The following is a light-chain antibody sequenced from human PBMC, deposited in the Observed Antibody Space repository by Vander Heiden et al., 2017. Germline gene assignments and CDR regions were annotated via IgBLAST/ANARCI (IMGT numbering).Light chain of an antibody. CDR3: QVWESGSDHPV. Sequence: SYVLTHPPSVSVAPGQTARVTCGGNNIGSRSVHWYQQKPGQAPVLVVYDDSDRPSGIPERFSGSNSGNTATLTISRVEVGDEADYYCQVWESGSDHPVFGTGTKVTVL. V-gene: IGLV3-21*02. CDR1: NIGSRS. J-gene: IGLJ1*01. CDR2: DDS.